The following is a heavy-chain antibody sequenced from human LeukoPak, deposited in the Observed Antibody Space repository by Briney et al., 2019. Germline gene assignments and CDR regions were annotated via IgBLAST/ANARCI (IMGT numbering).Heavy chain of an antibody. CDR3: ARGGYSSSWYNY. CDR1: GGTFSSYA. D-gene: IGHD6-13*01. CDR2: IIPIFGTA. J-gene: IGHJ4*02. V-gene: IGHV1-69*01. Sequence: ASVKVSCKASGGTFSSYAISWVQQAPGQGLEWMGGIIPIFGTANYAQKFQGRVTITADESTSTAYMELSSLRSDDTAVYYCARGGYSSSWYNYWGQGTLVTVSS.